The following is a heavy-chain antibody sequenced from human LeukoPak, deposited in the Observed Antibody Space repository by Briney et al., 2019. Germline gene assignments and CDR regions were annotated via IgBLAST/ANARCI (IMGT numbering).Heavy chain of an antibody. J-gene: IGHJ4*02. CDR3: AREGGYCSSTSCYGVFDY. Sequence: SETLSLTCTVSGGSISSYYWSWIRQPPAQGLDWIGYIYYSGITNYNPSLKSRVTISVDTSKNQFSLKLSSVTAADTAVYYCAREGGYCSSTSCYGVFDYWGQRALVTVSS. V-gene: IGHV4-59*01. CDR2: IYYSGIT. CDR1: GGSISSYY. D-gene: IGHD2-2*01.